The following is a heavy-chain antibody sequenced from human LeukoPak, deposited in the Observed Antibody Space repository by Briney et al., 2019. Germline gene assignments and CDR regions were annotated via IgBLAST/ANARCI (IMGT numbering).Heavy chain of an antibody. D-gene: IGHD5-18*01. CDR3: ARLSTSWIRDAFDI. Sequence: PSETLSLTCAVYGGSFSGYYWSWIRQPPGKGLEWIGEINHSGSTNYNPSLKSRVTISVDTSKNQFSLKLSSVTAADTAVYYCARLSTSWIRDAFDIWGQGTMVTVSS. CDR1: GGSFSGYY. CDR2: INHSGST. J-gene: IGHJ3*02. V-gene: IGHV4-34*01.